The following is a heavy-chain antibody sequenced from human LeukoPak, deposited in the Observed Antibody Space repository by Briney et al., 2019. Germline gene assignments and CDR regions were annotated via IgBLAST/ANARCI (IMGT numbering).Heavy chain of an antibody. CDR2: IKQDGSEK. CDR1: GFTFSSYA. CDR3: ARGLVWWQVRSFDY. V-gene: IGHV3-7*03. Sequence: GGSLRLSCAASGFTFSSYAMSWVRQAPGKGLEWVANIKQDGSEKYYVDSVKGRFTISRDNAKNSLYLQMNSLRAEDTAVYYCARGLVWWQVRSFDYWGQGTLVTVSS. D-gene: IGHD1-26*01. J-gene: IGHJ4*02.